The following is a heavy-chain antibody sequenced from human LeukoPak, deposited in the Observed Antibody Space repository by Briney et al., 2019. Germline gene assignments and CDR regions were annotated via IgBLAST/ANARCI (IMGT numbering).Heavy chain of an antibody. CDR2: IYTSGST. CDR1: GGSISSYY. Sequence: PSETLSLTCTVSGGSISSYYWSWIRQPAGKGLEWIGRIYTSGSTNYNPSLKSRVTMSVDTSKNQFSLKLSSVTAADTAVYYCARDHKLGGKSGSFDYWGQGTLVTVSS. CDR3: ARDHKLGGKSGSFDY. J-gene: IGHJ4*02. V-gene: IGHV4-4*07. D-gene: IGHD1-26*01.